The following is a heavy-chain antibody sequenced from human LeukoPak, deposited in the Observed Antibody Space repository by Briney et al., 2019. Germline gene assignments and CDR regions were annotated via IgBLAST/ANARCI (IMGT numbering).Heavy chain of an antibody. CDR3: ARHRPIYSSSSQRPSYYFDY. CDR2: IYYSGST. CDR1: GGSISSSSYY. J-gene: IGHJ4*02. Sequence: SETLSLTCTVSGGSISSSSYYWGWIRQPPGKGLEWIGRIYYSGSTYYNPSLKSRVTISVDTSKNQFSLKLSSVPVADTAVYYCARHRPIYSSSSQRPSYYFDYWGQGTLVTVSS. D-gene: IGHD6-6*01. V-gene: IGHV4-39*01.